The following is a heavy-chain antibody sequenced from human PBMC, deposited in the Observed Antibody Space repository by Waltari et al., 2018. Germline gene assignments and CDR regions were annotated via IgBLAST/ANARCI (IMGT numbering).Heavy chain of an antibody. CDR2: IYSGGST. D-gene: IGHD1-26*01. CDR1: GFTVSSNY. Sequence: EMQLVETGGGLIQPGGSLRLSCAASGFTVSSNYMSWVRQAPGKGLEWVSVIYSGGSTYYADSVKGRFTISRDNSKNTLYLQMNSLRAEDTAVYYCARDSGSYHFDYWGQGTLVTVSS. V-gene: IGHV3-53*02. J-gene: IGHJ4*02. CDR3: ARDSGSYHFDY.